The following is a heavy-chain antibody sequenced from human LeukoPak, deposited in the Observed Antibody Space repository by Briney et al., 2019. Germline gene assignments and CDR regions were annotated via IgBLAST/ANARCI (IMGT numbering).Heavy chain of an antibody. CDR1: GFTFSSYG. D-gene: IGHD3-10*01. CDR3: AKAYCGSGSYTNAFDI. J-gene: IGHJ3*02. V-gene: IGHV3-30*02. Sequence: GGSLRLSCAASGFTFSSYGMHWVRQAPGKGLEWVAFIRYDGSNKYYADSVKGRFTISRDNSKNTLYLQMNSLRAEDTAVYYCAKAYCGSGSYTNAFDIWGQGTMVTVSS. CDR2: IRYDGSNK.